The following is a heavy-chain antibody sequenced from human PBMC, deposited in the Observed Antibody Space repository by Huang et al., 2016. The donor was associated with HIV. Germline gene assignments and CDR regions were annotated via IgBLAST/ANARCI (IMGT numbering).Heavy chain of an antibody. CDR2: LYSNGIT. J-gene: IGHJ4*02. V-gene: IGHV4-59*11. CDR1: GASISSHS. Sequence: QVQLQESGPRLAKPSETLSLICSVSGASISSHSWSWIRQPPGRGLEWIGTLYSNGITDYNPSLKSRVTTSGDTSKSQFSLKLTSLTATDTAVYYCATLGAAADDFWGQGTLVTVSS. D-gene: IGHD6-25*01. CDR3: ATLGAAADDF.